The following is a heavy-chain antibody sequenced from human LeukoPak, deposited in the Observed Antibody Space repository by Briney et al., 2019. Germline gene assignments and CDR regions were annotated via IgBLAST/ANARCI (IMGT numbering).Heavy chain of an antibody. D-gene: IGHD5-12*01. CDR3: ARGEGPIVATIGLWYFDL. CDR2: TYYRSKWYN. CDR1: GDSVSSNSAA. J-gene: IGHJ2*01. V-gene: IGHV6-1*01. Sequence: SQTLSLTCAISGDSVSSNSAAWNWIRQSPSRGLEWLGRTYYRSKWYNDYAVSVKSRITINPDTSKNQFSLQLNSVTPEDTAVYYCARGEGPIVATIGLWYFDLWGRGTLVTVSS.